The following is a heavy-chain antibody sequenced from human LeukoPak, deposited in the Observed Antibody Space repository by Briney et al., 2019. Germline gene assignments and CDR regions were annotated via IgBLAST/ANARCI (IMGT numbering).Heavy chain of an antibody. Sequence: GASVKVSCKASGYTFTNYGISWVRQAPGQGLEWMGWISPYNGDTSFAQKFQGRVSMTTDTSTSTAYMELRSLRSDDTAVYYCARCSGGSCYSGFEYFQHWGQGTLVTVSS. J-gene: IGHJ1*01. D-gene: IGHD2-15*01. V-gene: IGHV1-18*01. CDR3: ARCSGGSCYSGFEYFQH. CDR1: GYTFTNYG. CDR2: ISPYNGDT.